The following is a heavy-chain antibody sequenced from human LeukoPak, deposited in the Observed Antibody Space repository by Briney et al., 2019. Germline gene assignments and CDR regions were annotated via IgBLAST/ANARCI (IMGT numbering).Heavy chain of an antibody. J-gene: IGHJ4*02. D-gene: IGHD3-22*01. CDR3: ARGSITMIVGPYYFDY. V-gene: IGHV3-30-3*01. CDR1: GFTFSSYA. Sequence: PGGSLRLSCAASGFTFSSYAMHWVRQAPGKGLEWVAVISYDGSNKYYADSVKGRFTISRDNSKNTLYLQMNSLRAEDTAVYYCARGSITMIVGPYYFDYWGQGTLVTVSS. CDR2: ISYDGSNK.